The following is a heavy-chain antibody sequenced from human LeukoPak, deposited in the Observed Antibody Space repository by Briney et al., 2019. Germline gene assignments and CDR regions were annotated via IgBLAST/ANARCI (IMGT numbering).Heavy chain of an antibody. Sequence: PGGSLRLSCAASGFTVSSNYMSWVRQAPGKGLEWVSVIYSGGSTYYADSVKGRFTISRDNSKNTLFLEMNTLRAEDTAVYYCATSTGRDAGFDGYYFDYWGQGTLVTVSS. V-gene: IGHV3-66*01. D-gene: IGHD3-16*01. CDR2: IYSGGST. CDR3: ATSTGRDAGFDGYYFDY. CDR1: GFTVSSNY. J-gene: IGHJ4*02.